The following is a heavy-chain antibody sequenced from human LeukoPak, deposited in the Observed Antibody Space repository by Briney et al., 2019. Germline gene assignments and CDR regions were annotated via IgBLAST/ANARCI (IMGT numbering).Heavy chain of an antibody. CDR3: ARGVGGSGSYPFDY. V-gene: IGHV3-48*04. J-gene: IGHJ4*02. Sequence: GGSLRLSCAASGFTFSSYSMNWVRQAPGKGLEWVSSISSSSSTIYYADSVKGRFTISRDNAKNSLYLQMNSLRAEDTAVYYCARGVGGSGSYPFDYWGQGTLVTVSS. CDR2: ISSSSSTI. CDR1: GFTFSSYS. D-gene: IGHD3-10*01.